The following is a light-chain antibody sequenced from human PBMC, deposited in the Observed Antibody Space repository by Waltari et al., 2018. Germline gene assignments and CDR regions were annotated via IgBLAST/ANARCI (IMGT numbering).Light chain of an antibody. CDR3: AAWDDSLSGYV. CDR1: SANIGSNP. J-gene: IGLJ1*01. V-gene: IGLV1-44*01. Sequence: QSVLTQPPSASGTPGQRVTISCSGSSANIGSNPVNCYQQLPGTAPKLLINNNSQRPSGVPDRLSGSKAGTAASLAISGLLSDDEAEYYCAAWDDSLSGYVFGTGTNVSVL. CDR2: NNS.